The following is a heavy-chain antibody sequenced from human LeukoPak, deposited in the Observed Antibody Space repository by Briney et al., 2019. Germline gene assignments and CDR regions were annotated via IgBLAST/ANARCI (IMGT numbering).Heavy chain of an antibody. V-gene: IGHV3-9*01. Sequence: GGSLRLSCAASGFTFDDYAMHWVRQAPGKGLEWVSGISWNSGTIGYADSVKGRFTISRDNAKNSLYLQMNSLRAEDTALYYCAKDEMATITRGDYWGQGALVTVSS. D-gene: IGHD5-12*01. J-gene: IGHJ4*02. CDR3: AKDEMATITRGDY. CDR2: ISWNSGTI. CDR1: GFTFDDYA.